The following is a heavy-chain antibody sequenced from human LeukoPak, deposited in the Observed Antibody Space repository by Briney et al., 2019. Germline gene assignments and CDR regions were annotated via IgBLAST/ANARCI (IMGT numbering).Heavy chain of an antibody. Sequence: SVKVSCKASGGTFSSYAISWVRQAPGQGLEWMGGIIPIFGTANYAQKFQGRVTITADESTSTAYMELRSLRSDDTAVYYCARHSSGWYYFDYWGQGTLVTVSS. D-gene: IGHD6-19*01. V-gene: IGHV1-69*13. CDR3: ARHSSGWYYFDY. CDR1: GGTFSSYA. J-gene: IGHJ4*02. CDR2: IIPIFGTA.